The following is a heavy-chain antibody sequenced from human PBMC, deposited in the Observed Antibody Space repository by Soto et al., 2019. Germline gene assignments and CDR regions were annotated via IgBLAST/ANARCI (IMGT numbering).Heavy chain of an antibody. Sequence: GGSLRLSCPASGFTFSSYGMHCVRQDPGKGLEWVAVIWYDGSNKYYADSVKGRFTISRDNSKNTLYLQMNSLRAEDTAVYYCALERGAGEQQLVYWGQGTLVTVSS. J-gene: IGHJ4*02. V-gene: IGHV3-33*01. CDR3: ALERGAGEQQLVY. D-gene: IGHD6-13*01. CDR2: IWYDGSNK. CDR1: GFTFSSYG.